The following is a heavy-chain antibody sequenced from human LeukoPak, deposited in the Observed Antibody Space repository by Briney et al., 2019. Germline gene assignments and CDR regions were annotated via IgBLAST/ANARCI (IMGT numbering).Heavy chain of an antibody. V-gene: IGHV3-23*01. CDR1: GFTFGSYA. CDR3: AKVPIQYHGILTGGYYFDY. J-gene: IGHJ4*02. D-gene: IGHD3-9*01. CDR2: ISGSGGST. Sequence: PGGSLRLSCAASGFTFGSYAMSWVRQAPGKGLEWVSVISGSGGSTNYADSVKGRFTISRGNSKNTLYLQMNSLRAEDTAVYFCAKVPIQYHGILTGGYYFDYWGQGTLVAVSS.